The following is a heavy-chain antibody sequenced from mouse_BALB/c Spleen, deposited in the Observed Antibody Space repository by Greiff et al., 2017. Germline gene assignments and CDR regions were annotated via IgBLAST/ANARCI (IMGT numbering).Heavy chain of an antibody. J-gene: IGHJ2*01. Sequence: EVMLVESGGGLVQPGGSLKLSCAASGFTFSSYGMSWVRQTPDKRLELVATINSNGGSTYYPDSVKGRFTISRDNAKNTLYLQMSSLKSEDTAMYYCARDKKYYGSSMYYLDYGGQGTTLTVSS. CDR1: GFTFSSYG. V-gene: IGHV5-6-3*01. D-gene: IGHD1-1*01. CDR2: INSNGGST. CDR3: ARDKKYYGSSMYYLDY.